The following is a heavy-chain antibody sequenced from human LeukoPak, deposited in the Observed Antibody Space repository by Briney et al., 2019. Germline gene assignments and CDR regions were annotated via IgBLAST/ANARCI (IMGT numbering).Heavy chain of an antibody. D-gene: IGHD1-26*01. J-gene: IGHJ6*02. V-gene: IGHV3-53*01. Sequence: PGGSLRLSFAASGFTVSSNYMGWVRQAPGKGLEWVSVIYSGGSTYYADSVKGRFTISRDNSKNTLYLQMNSLRAEDTAVYYCAREGWLLRKIYYGIDVCGQGTTVTVSS. CDR2: IYSGGST. CDR3: AREGWLLRKIYYGIDV. CDR1: GFTVSSNY.